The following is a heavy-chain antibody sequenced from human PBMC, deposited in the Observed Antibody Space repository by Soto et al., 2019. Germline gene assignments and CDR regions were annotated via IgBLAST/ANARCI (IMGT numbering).Heavy chain of an antibody. D-gene: IGHD3-22*01. CDR1: GFTFRRHG. CDR3: ARDPQINSDTSGYVGS. CDR2: IWDDGSDK. J-gene: IGHJ5*02. Sequence: PGGSLRLSCTASGFTFRRHGMHWVRQAPGKGLEWVAVIWDDGSDKKYADSVRGRFTVSRDNSKNTLFLQMSSLRAEDTAVYYCARDPQINSDTSGYVGSWGPGTLVTVSS. V-gene: IGHV3-33*01.